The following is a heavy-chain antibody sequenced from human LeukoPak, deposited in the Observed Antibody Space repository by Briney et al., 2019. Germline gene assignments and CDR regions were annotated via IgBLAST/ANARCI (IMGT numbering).Heavy chain of an antibody. CDR2: IYSGGNT. Sequence: GGSLRLSCAASGFAVSTNYMSWVRQAPGKGLEWVSVIYSGGNTDYADSVKGRFTVSRDNSKNTLYLQMNSLRAEDTAVYYCARGPTVTTRPYYFDYWGQGTLVTVSS. CDR3: ARGPTVTTRPYYFDY. J-gene: IGHJ4*02. V-gene: IGHV3-53*01. D-gene: IGHD4-17*01. CDR1: GFAVSTNY.